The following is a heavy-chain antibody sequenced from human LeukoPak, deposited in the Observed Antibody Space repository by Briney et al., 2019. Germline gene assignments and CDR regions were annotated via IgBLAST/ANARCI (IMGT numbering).Heavy chain of an antibody. J-gene: IGHJ4*02. CDR3: AREGGGYRLFEF. CDR2: ISGRATNT. Sequence: GGSLRLSCAASGYPFSNYGMDWVRQTPGRGLEWISYISGRATNTEYADSVKVRFTISRDNAENTLYLQMDNLRAEDTAVYYCAREGGGYRLFEFWGQGLLVTVSS. V-gene: IGHV3-48*04. D-gene: IGHD2-15*01. CDR1: GYPFSNYG.